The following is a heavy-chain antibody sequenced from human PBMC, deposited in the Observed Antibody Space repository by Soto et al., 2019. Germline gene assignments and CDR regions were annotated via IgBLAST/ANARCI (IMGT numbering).Heavy chain of an antibody. J-gene: IGHJ5*02. D-gene: IGHD5-12*01. CDR1: GYTFFTYD. Sequence: ASVKVSCKASGYTFFTYDISWVRQAPGQGLERMGWISTYSGDTKYAQKFQGRVTMTTDTSTTTAYLELRSLRSDDTAVYYCARHHGPTTSENWFDPWGQGTLVTVSS. CDR3: ARHHGPTTSENWFDP. V-gene: IGHV1-18*01. CDR2: ISTYSGDT.